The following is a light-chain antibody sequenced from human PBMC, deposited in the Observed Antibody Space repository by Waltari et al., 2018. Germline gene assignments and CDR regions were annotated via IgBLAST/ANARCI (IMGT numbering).Light chain of an antibody. CDR2: EVS. CDR3: SSYTTSSAPGV. J-gene: IGLJ1*01. V-gene: IGLV2-14*01. Sequence: QSALTQPASVSGSPGQSITISCSGTDSDVGAYDFVSWYQQHPGKAPHLIIYEVSNRPSGISNRFSASKSGNTASLTISGLQAEDEADYCSSYTTSSAPGVFGTGTRVTVL. CDR1: DSDVGAYDF.